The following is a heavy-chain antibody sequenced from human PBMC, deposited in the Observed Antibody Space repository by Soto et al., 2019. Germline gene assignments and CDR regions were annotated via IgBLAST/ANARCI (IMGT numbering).Heavy chain of an antibody. D-gene: IGHD3-22*01. Sequence: ASVKVSCKASGYTFTGYYMHWVLQAPGQGLEWMGWINPNSGGTNYAQKFQGRVTMTRDTSTSTAYMELSRLRSDDTAVYYCARAQYYYDSSGYYNYWGQGTLVTVSS. CDR3: ARAQYYYDSSGYYNY. V-gene: IGHV1-2*02. CDR2: INPNSGGT. CDR1: GYTFTGYY. J-gene: IGHJ4*02.